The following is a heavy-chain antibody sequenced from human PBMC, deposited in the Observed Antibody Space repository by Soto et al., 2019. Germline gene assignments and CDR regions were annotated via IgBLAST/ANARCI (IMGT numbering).Heavy chain of an antibody. D-gene: IGHD2-15*01. CDR2: FDPEDGET. Sequence: QVQLVQSGAEVKKPGASVKVSCKVSGYTLTELSMHWVRQAPGKGLEWMGGFDPEDGETIYAQKLQGRVTMTEDTSTDTAYLELSSLRSEDTAVYYCATWVRVVVAASPFDYWGQGTLVTVSS. CDR3: ATWVRVVVAASPFDY. J-gene: IGHJ4*02. CDR1: GYTLTELS. V-gene: IGHV1-24*01.